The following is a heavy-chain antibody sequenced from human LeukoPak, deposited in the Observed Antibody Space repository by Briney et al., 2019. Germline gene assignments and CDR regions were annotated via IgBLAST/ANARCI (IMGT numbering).Heavy chain of an antibody. CDR2: IKQDGSEK. CDR1: GFTFSSYW. J-gene: IGHJ1*01. D-gene: IGHD3-22*01. CDR3: ARAPSEIGGYYPEYFRH. Sequence: GGSLRLSCAASGFTFSSYWMGWVRQAPGKGLEWVANIKQDGSEKYYVDSVKGRFTISRDNAKNTVSLQMNSLRAEDTGVYYCARAPSEIGGYYPEYFRHWGQGTLVTVSP. V-gene: IGHV3-7*01.